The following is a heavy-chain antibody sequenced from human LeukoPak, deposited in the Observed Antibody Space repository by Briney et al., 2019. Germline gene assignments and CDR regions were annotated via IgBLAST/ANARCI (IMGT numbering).Heavy chain of an antibody. Sequence: GASVKVSCKASGYTFTSYAMNWVRQAPGQGLEWMGWINTNTGNPTYAQGFTGRFVFSLDTSVSTAYLQISSLKAEDTAVYYCARGVSKQWLAQTFFDYWGQGTLVTVSS. CDR1: GYTFTSYA. CDR3: ARGVSKQWLAQTFFDY. D-gene: IGHD6-19*01. J-gene: IGHJ4*02. V-gene: IGHV7-4-1*02. CDR2: INTNTGNP.